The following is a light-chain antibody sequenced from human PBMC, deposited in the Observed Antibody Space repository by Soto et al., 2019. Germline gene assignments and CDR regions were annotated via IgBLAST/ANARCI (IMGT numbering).Light chain of an antibody. CDR3: MQSTQLPPT. J-gene: IGKJ5*01. CDR1: QTLLHITGETF. V-gene: IGKV2D-29*02. Sequence: VLPQTPLSLSVAPGQPASISCKSRQTLLHITGETFLFWYLQKTGQSPQILIYEVSTRVSGVPDRLSGSGSGTDLKLEISRVETDDVGIYYCMQSTQLPPTCGQGTRLDIK. CDR2: EVS.